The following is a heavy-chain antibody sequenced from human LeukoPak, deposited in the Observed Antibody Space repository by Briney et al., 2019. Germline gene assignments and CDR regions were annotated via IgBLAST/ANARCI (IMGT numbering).Heavy chain of an antibody. CDR2: IRYDGSNI. D-gene: IGHD1-26*01. V-gene: IGHV3-30*02. J-gene: IGHJ6*03. Sequence: GGSLRLSCAASEFIFSNYGMHWVRQAPGKGLEWVAFIRYDGSNIYYADSVKGRFTISRDNSKNTLYLQMNSLRAEDTAVYYCAEGRGIVGATNDYYYMDVWGKGTTVTVSS. CDR3: AEGRGIVGATNDYYYMDV. CDR1: EFIFSNYG.